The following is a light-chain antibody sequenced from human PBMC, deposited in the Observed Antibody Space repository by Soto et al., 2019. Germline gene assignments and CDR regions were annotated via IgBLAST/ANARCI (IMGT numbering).Light chain of an antibody. CDR3: QQYGSSLWT. J-gene: IGKJ1*01. CDR1: QSVSSSY. Sequence: ESVLTQSPGTLSLSPGGRATLSCRASQSVSSSYLAWYQQKPGQAPRLLIYGASSRATVIPDRFSGGGSGTDFTLTISRLEPEDFAVYYCQQYGSSLWTFGQGTKVDIK. V-gene: IGKV3-20*01. CDR2: GAS.